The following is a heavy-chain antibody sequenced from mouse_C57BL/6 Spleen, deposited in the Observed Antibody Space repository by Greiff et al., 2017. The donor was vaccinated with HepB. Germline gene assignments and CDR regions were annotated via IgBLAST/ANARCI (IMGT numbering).Heavy chain of an antibody. CDR2: ISSGGDYI. Sequence: DVMLVESGEGLVKPGGSLKLSCAASGFTFSSYAMSWVRQTPEKRLEWVAYISSGGDYIYYADTVKGRFTISRDNARNTLYLQMSSLKSEDTAMYYCTRKELGFDYWGQGTTLTVSS. V-gene: IGHV5-9-1*02. CDR1: GFTFSSYA. J-gene: IGHJ2*01. CDR3: TRKELGFDY. D-gene: IGHD4-1*01.